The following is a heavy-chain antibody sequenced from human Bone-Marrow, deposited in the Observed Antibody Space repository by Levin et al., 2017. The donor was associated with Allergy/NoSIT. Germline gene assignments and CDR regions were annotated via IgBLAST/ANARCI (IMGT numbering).Heavy chain of an antibody. J-gene: IGHJ4*02. D-gene: IGHD6-6*01. CDR3: ARDGSRSSWLEYLDS. V-gene: IGHV6-1*01. CDR2: TFYRSKWYY. CDR1: GDSVSNTNAG. Sequence: SQTLSLPCAISGDSVSNTNAGWNWVRQSPSRGLEWLGRTFYRSKWYYHYALSVKSRLTFTPDTSKNQFSLHLTTVTPEDTAVYYCARDGSRSSWLEYLDSWGQGTVVTVSS.